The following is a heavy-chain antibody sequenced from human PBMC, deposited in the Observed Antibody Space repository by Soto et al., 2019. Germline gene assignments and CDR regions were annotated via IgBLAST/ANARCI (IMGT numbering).Heavy chain of an antibody. V-gene: IGHV3-15*07. CDR2: IKSKTDGGTT. D-gene: IGHD1-26*01. J-gene: IGHJ3*02. Sequence: GKRLEWVGRIKSKTDGGTTDYPAPVKGRFTISRDDSKNTLYLQMNSLKTEDTAVYYCTTDLGASDAFDIWGQGTMVTVSS. CDR3: TTDLGASDAFDI.